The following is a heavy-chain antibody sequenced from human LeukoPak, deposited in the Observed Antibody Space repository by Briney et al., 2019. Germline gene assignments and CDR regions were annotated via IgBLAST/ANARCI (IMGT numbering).Heavy chain of an antibody. Sequence: GGSLRLSCAASGFTFRTYAMSWVRQAPGKGLEWVSAISGSGGSTYYTDSVKGRFTISRDNSKNTLYLQMNSLRAEDTAVYYCARTMVATFSYWGQGTLVTVSS. J-gene: IGHJ4*02. CDR3: ARTMVATFSY. V-gene: IGHV3-23*01. CDR1: GFTFRTYA. CDR2: ISGSGGST. D-gene: IGHD5-12*01.